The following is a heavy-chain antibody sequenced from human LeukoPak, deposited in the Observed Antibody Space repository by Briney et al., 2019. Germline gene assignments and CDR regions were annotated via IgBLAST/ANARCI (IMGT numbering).Heavy chain of an antibody. J-gene: IGHJ4*02. CDR1: GYTFTSYG. D-gene: IGHD3-9*01. V-gene: IGHV1-18*01. Sequence: ASVKVSCKASGYTFTSYGISWVRQAPGQGLEWMGWISAYNSNTNYAQKFQGRVTMTTDTSTSTAYMELRSLRSDDTAVYYCARVLQYFDWLPREYYFDYWGQGTLVTVSS. CDR2: ISAYNSNT. CDR3: ARVLQYFDWLPREYYFDY.